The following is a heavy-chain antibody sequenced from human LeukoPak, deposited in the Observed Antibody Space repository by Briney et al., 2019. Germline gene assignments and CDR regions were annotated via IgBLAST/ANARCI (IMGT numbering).Heavy chain of an antibody. V-gene: IGHV3-74*01. CDR2: IKSDGSDT. D-gene: IGHD2-21*02. CDR3: ARSGPQAPDCYHY. Sequence: GGSLRLSCAASGNYWMHWVRQAPGKGLVWVSRIKSDGSDTRYADSVKGRFTISRDNAKNTLYLQMNRLRAEDTAVYYCARSGPQAPDCYHYWGQGTQVTVSS. J-gene: IGHJ4*02. CDR1: GNYW.